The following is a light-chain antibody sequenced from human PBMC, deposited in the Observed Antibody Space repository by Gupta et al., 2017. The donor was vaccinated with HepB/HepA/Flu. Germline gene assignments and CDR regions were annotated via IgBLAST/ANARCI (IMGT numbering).Light chain of an antibody. CDR1: SSNIGNIY. CDR3: GTWDSSQSAGV. CDR2: DNN. Sequence: QSVLTQPPSVSAAPGQTVTISCSGISSNIGNIYISWYQHLPGTAPKLLIYDNNKRPSGVPDRFSGSKSDSSATLGITGLQTGDEADYYCGTWDSSQSAGVFGTGTKVTVL. J-gene: IGLJ1*01. V-gene: IGLV1-51*01.